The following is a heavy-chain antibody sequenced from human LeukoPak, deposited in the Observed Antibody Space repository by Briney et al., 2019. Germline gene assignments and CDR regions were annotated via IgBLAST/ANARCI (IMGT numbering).Heavy chain of an antibody. J-gene: IGHJ4*02. V-gene: IGHV4-59*12. CDR3: ARAVGSGSYKHFDY. CDR2: IYYSGST. Sequence: SETLSLTCTVSGGSISSYYWSWIRQPPGKGLEWIGYIYYSGSTNYNPSLKSRVTISVDTSKNQFSLKLSSVTAADTAVYYCARAVGSGSYKHFDYWGQGTLVTVSS. D-gene: IGHD3-10*01. CDR1: GGSISSYY.